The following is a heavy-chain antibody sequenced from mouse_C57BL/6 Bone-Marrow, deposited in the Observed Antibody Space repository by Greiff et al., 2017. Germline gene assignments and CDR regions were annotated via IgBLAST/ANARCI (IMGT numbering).Heavy chain of an antibody. CDR1: GYAFSSYW. CDR3: ARDGYHWYFDV. J-gene: IGHJ1*03. CDR2: IYPGDGDT. V-gene: IGHV1-80*01. Sequence: QVQLQQSGAELVKPGASVKISCKASGYAFSSYWLNWVKRRPGKGLEWIGQIYPGDGDTNYNGKFKGKATLTADKSSSTAYMQLSSLTSEDSAVYFCARDGYHWYFDVWGTGTTVTVTS. D-gene: IGHD2-3*01.